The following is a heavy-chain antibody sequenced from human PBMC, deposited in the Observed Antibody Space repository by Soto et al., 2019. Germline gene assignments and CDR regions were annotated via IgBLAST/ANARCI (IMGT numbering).Heavy chain of an antibody. V-gene: IGHV2-5*02. Sequence: QITLKEFGPTLVKPTQTLTLTCTFSGFSLSTSGVGVGWIRQPPGKALEWLALIYWDDDKRYSPSLKSRLTITKDTSKNQVVLTMTNMDPVDTATYYCAHYFYILVDDAFDIWGQGTMVTVSS. CDR2: IYWDDDK. CDR1: GFSLSTSGVG. J-gene: IGHJ3*02. D-gene: IGHD2-8*02. CDR3: AHYFYILVDDAFDI.